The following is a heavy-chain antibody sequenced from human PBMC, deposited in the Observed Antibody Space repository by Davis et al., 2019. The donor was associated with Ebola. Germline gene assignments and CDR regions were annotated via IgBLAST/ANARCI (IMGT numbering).Heavy chain of an antibody. CDR3: ARGGNILTGYSYYFDY. J-gene: IGHJ4*02. Sequence: AASVKVSCKASGYTFTSYGISWVRQAPGQGLEWMGGIIPIFGTANYAQKFQGRVTITADESTSTAYMELSSLRSEDTAVYYCARGGNILTGYSYYFDYWGQGTLVTVSS. CDR1: GYTFTSYG. CDR2: IIPIFGTA. D-gene: IGHD3-9*01. V-gene: IGHV1-69*13.